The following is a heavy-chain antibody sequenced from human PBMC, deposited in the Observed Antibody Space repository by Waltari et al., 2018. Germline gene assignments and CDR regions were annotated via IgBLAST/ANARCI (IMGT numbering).Heavy chain of an antibody. CDR3: ARDRLGSIGNWFDP. J-gene: IGHJ5*02. CDR1: GAPFSSYA. V-gene: IGHV1-69*01. Sequence: QVQLVQSGAEVKKPGSSVKVSCKASGAPFSSYAISWVRQAPGQGLEWMGGIIPIFGTANYAQKFQGRVTITADESTSTAYMELSSLRSEDTAVYYCARDRLGSIGNWFDPWGQGTLVTVSS. CDR2: IIPIFGTA. D-gene: IGHD3-10*01.